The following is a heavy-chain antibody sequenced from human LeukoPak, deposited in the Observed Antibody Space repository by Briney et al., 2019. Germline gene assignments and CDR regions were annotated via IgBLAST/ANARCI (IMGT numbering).Heavy chain of an antibody. CDR3: ARSNRRGYYYGMDV. CDR1: GFTVSSNY. CDR2: IYSGGST. D-gene: IGHD1-14*01. Sequence: TGGSLRLSCAASGFTVSSNYMSWVRQAPGKGLEWVSVIYSGGSTYYADSVKGRFTISRDNSKNTLYLQMNSLRAEDTAVYYCARSNRRGYYYGMDVWGQGTTVTVSS. V-gene: IGHV3-53*01. J-gene: IGHJ6*02.